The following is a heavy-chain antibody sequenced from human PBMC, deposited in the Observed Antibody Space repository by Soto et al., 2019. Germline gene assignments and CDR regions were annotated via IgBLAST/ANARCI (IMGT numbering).Heavy chain of an antibody. D-gene: IGHD6-19*01. V-gene: IGHV1-69*13. CDR1: GGTFSSYA. CDR2: IIPIFGTA. CDR3: ARDLHSSGWYGF. J-gene: IGHJ4*02. Sequence: SVKVSCKASGGTFSSYAISWVRQAPGQRLEWMGGIIPIFGTANYAQKFQGRVTITADESTSTPYMKLSSLRSEDPAVYDCARDLHSSGWYGFWGQGTLVTVSS.